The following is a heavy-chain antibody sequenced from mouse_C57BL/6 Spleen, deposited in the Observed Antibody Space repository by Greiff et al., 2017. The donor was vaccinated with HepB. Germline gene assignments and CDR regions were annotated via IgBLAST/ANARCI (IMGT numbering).Heavy chain of an antibody. CDR2: ISDGGSYT. Sequence: EVKLVESGGGLVKPGGSLKLSCAASGFTFSSYAMSWVRQTPEKRLEWVATISDGGSYTYYPDNVKGRFTISRDNAKNNLYLQMSHLKSEDTAMYYCARDDPDYWGQGTSVTVSS. V-gene: IGHV5-4*01. CDR1: GFTFSSYA. J-gene: IGHJ4*01. CDR3: ARDDPDY.